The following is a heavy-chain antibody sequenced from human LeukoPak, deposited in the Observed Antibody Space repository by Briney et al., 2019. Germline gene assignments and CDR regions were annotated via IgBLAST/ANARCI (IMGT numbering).Heavy chain of an antibody. D-gene: IGHD1-1*01. Sequence: GGSLRLSCADSGFXVSSNYISWVRQAPGKGLDWGLLIYSGGSTSYADSVKGRFTFSRDNSKNTLYLQMNSLRAEDTAVYYCARDRVNWNDVGGLFDYWGQGTLVTVSS. CDR1: GFXVSSNY. CDR2: IYSGGST. V-gene: IGHV3-53*01. CDR3: ARDRVNWNDVGGLFDY. J-gene: IGHJ4*02.